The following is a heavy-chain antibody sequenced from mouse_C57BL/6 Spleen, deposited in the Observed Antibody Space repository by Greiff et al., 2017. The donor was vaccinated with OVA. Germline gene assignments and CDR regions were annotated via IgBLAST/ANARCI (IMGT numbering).Heavy chain of an antibody. V-gene: IGHV14-1*01. D-gene: IGHD1-1*01. J-gene: IGHJ3*01. Sequence: EVQLQQSGAELVRPGASVKLSCTASGFNIKDYYMHGVKRRPDQGLEWIGRIDPEDGDTEYAPKFQGKATMTADTSSNTAYLQLSSLTSEDTAVYYCTTGVNYYGSSFAYWGQGTLVTVSA. CDR1: GFNIKDYY. CDR2: IDPEDGDT. CDR3: TTGVNYYGSSFAY.